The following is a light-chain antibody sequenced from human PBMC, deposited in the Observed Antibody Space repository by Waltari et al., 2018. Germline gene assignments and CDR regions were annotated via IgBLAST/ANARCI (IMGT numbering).Light chain of an antibody. Sequence: EILLTQSPDFLSVAPKQTVTITCRASRTVSSILHWYQQKPGQTPKLLIDYASQSVSGVPSRFTGSGSGTDYTLTISYLEAEDAATYFCHQSANLPHTFGQGTRLEIK. CDR1: RTVSSI. V-gene: IGKV6-21*01. J-gene: IGKJ1*01. CDR2: YAS. CDR3: HQSANLPHT.